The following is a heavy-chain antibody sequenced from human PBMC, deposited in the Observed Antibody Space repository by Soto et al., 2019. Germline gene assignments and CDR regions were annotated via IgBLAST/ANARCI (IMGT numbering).Heavy chain of an antibody. CDR1: GGSISSGDYY. CDR2: IYYSGST. V-gene: IGHV4-30-4*01. J-gene: IGHJ4*02. CDR3: ASNLVVPAAIFC. Sequence: PSETLSLTCTVSGGSISSGDYYWSWIRQPPGKGLEWIGYIYYSGSTYYNPSLKSRVTISVDTSKNQFYLKLSSVTAADTDVYYCASNLVVPAAIFCWGQGTLVTVSS. D-gene: IGHD2-2*01.